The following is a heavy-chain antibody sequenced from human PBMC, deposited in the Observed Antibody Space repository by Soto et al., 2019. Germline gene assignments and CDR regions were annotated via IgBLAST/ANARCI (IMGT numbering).Heavy chain of an antibody. CDR3: ARESRHIVVVSLRNWSDP. J-gene: IGHJ5*02. V-gene: IGHV3-33*01. CDR2: IWYDGSNK. D-gene: IGHD2-21*01. Sequence: PGGSLRLSCAASGFTFSSYGMHWVRQAPGKGLEWVAVIWYDGSNKYYADSVKGRFTISRDNSKNTLYLQMNSLRAEDTAVYYCARESRHIVVVSLRNWSDPWGQGTLVTVSS. CDR1: GFTFSSYG.